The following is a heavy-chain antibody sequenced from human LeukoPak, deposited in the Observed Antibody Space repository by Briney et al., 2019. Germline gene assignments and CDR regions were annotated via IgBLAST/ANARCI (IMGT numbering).Heavy chain of an antibody. CDR2: ISSSSSYI. CDR1: GFTFSSYG. D-gene: IGHD1-1*01. V-gene: IGHV3-21*01. Sequence: GGSLRLSCAASGFTFSSYGMSWVRQAPGKGLEWVSSISSSSSYIYYADSVKGRFTISRDNAKNSLYLQMNSLRAEDTAVYYCAREGGDNWYTIDYWGQGTLVTVSS. J-gene: IGHJ4*02. CDR3: AREGGDNWYTIDY.